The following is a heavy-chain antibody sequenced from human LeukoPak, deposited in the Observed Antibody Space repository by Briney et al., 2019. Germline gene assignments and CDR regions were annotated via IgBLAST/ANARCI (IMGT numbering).Heavy chain of an antibody. CDR2: IIPILGIA. V-gene: IGHV1-69*04. D-gene: IGHD3-22*01. Sequence: SVEVSCKASGGTFSSYAISWVRQAPGQGLEWMGRIIPILGIANYAQKFQGRVTITADKSTSTAYMELSSLRSEDTAVYYCARAPYYYDSSGYSLYYYYYGMDVWGQGTTVTVSS. CDR3: ARAPYYYDSSGYSLYYYYYGMDV. CDR1: GGTFSSYA. J-gene: IGHJ6*02.